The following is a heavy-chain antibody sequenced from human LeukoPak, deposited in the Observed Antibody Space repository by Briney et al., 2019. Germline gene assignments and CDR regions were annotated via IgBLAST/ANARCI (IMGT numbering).Heavy chain of an antibody. V-gene: IGHV3-43D*04. CDR3: AKDSSGYLDY. CDR1: GFTFDDYA. J-gene: IGHJ4*02. Sequence: PGGSLRLSCAASGFTFDDYAMHWVRQAPGKGLEWVSLISWDGGSTYYADSVKGRFTTSRDNNKNSLYLQMNSLRAEDTALYYCAKDSSGYLDYWGQGTLVTVSS. CDR2: ISWDGGST. D-gene: IGHD3-22*01.